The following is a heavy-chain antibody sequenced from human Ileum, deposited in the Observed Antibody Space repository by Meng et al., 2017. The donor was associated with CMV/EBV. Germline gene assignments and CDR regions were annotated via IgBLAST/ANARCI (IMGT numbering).Heavy chain of an antibody. J-gene: IGHJ4*02. D-gene: IGHD3-10*01. CDR1: GFSFTNAY. CDR2: ITGHGDST. CDR3: ARVEYSGSYYY. V-gene: IGHV3-64*01. Sequence: SCAASGFSFTNAYMNWVRQAPGKGLEFVSGITGHGDSTYYANSVEGRFTISRDNSKNTLYLQMGSLRPEDMAVYYCARVEYSGSYYYWGQGTLVTVSS.